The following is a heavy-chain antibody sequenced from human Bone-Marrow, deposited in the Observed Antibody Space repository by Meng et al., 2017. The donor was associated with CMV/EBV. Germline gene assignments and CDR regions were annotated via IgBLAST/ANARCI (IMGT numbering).Heavy chain of an antibody. CDR1: GGTFSSYA. Sequence: SVKVSCKASGGTFSSYAISWVRQAPGQGLEWMGGIIPIFGTANYAQKFQGRVTITTDKSTSTAYMELSSLRSEDTAVYYCAKRSTGGYSSSWYGRRDYYYGMDVWGQGTTVTVSS. J-gene: IGHJ6*02. V-gene: IGHV1-69*05. CDR2: IIPIFGTA. CDR3: AKRSTGGYSSSWYGRRDYYYGMDV. D-gene: IGHD6-13*01.